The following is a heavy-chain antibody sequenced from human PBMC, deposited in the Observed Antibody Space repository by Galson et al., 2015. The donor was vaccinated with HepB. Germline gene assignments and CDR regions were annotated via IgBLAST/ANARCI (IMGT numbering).Heavy chain of an antibody. CDR3: ARVQAHRDYGGNYNWFDP. Sequence: SVKVSCKASGGTFSSYTISWVRQAPGQGLEWMGRIIPILGMANYAQKFQGRVTITADKSTSTAYMELSSLRSEDTAVYYCARVQAHRDYGGNYNWFDPWGQGTLVTVSS. V-gene: IGHV1-69*02. CDR1: GGTFSSYT. CDR2: IIPILGMA. J-gene: IGHJ5*02. D-gene: IGHD4-23*01.